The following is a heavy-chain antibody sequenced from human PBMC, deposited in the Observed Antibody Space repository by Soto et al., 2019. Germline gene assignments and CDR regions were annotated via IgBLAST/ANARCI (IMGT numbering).Heavy chain of an antibody. CDR2: ISSNGGST. CDR1: GFTFSSYA. CDR3: ARDMGGYSGYVLDY. J-gene: IGHJ4*02. D-gene: IGHD5-12*01. V-gene: IGHV3-64*01. Sequence: EVQLVESGGGLVQPGGSLRLSCAASGFTFSSYAMHWVRQAPGKGLEYVSAISSNGGSTYYANSVKGRFTISRDNSKNTLYLQMGRLRAEDMAVYYCARDMGGYSGYVLDYWGQGTLVTVSS.